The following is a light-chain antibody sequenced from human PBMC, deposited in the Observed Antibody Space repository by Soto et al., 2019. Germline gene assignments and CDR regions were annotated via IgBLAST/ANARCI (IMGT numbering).Light chain of an antibody. CDR3: LLYYGAAVV. J-gene: IGLJ2*01. CDR1: SGPVTSDYY. CDR2: STT. V-gene: IGLV7-43*01. Sequence: QAVVTQEPSLTVSPGGTVTLTCASSSGPVTSDYYPNWLQQKPGQAPRALIYSTTKKHSWTPARFSGSLLGGKAALTLSGVQPEDDADYYCLLYYGAAVVFGGGTKLTVL.